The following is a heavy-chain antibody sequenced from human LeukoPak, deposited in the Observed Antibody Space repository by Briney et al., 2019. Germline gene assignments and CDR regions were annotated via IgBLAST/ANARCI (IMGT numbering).Heavy chain of an antibody. Sequence: GGSLRLPCAASGFTFSSYWMHWVRQAPGKGLVWVSRINSDGSSTSYADSVKGRFTISRDNTKDTLYLQMNSLRAEDTAVYYCASAGYSGGWRPLKYWGQGTLVTVSS. V-gene: IGHV3-74*01. CDR1: GFTFSSYW. J-gene: IGHJ4*02. D-gene: IGHD6-19*01. CDR3: ASAGYSGGWRPLKY. CDR2: INSDGSST.